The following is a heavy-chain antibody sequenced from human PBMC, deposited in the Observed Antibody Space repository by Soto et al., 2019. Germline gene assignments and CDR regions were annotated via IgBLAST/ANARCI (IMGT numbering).Heavy chain of an antibody. CDR2: IYYSGST. D-gene: IGHD3-10*01. V-gene: IGHV4-30-4*01. CDR3: ARGRGVTTVEHYYYYYGMDV. CDR1: GGSISSGDYY. J-gene: IGHJ6*02. Sequence: QVQLQELGPGLVKPSQTLSLTCTVSGGSISSGDYYWSWIRQPPGKGLEWIGYIYYSGSTYYNPSLNSRVTISVDTSKNQFSLKLSSVTAADTAVYYCARGRGVTTVEHYYYYYGMDVWGQGTTVTVSS.